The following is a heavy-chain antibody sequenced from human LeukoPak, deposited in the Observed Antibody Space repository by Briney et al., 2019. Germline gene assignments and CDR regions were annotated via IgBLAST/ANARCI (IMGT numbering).Heavy chain of an antibody. CDR1: GFTFSSYA. D-gene: IGHD2-2*01. CDR3: ARLPAYCSSTSCYYDY. J-gene: IGHJ4*02. V-gene: IGHV3-30-3*01. CDR2: ISYDGSNK. Sequence: GGSLRLSCAASGFTFSSYAMHWVRQAPGKGLEWVAVISYDGSNKYYADSVKGRFTISRDNSKNSLFLQMNSLRAEDTAVYYCARLPAYCSSTSCYYDYWGQGTLVTVSS.